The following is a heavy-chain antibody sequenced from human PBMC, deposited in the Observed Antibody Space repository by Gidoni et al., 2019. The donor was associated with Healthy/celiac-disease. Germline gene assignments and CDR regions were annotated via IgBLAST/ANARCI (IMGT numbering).Heavy chain of an antibody. J-gene: IGHJ4*02. CDR1: GFTFSSYE. CDR2: ISSSGSTI. CDR3: ARVTFADSGGFDY. D-gene: IGHD2-15*01. V-gene: IGHV3-48*03. Sequence: EVQLVESGGGLVQPGGSLRLSCAASGFTFSSYEMNWVRQAPGTGLEWVSYISSSGSTIYYADSGKGRFTISRDNAKNSLYLQMNSLRAEDTAVYYCARVTFADSGGFDYWGQGTLVTVSS.